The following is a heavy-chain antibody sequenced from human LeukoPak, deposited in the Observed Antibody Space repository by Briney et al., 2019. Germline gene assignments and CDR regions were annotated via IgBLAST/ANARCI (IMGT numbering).Heavy chain of an antibody. Sequence: PSETLSLTCAVYGGSFSGYYWVWIRQSPGKGLEWIGEINHSGTTNYNPSLKSRVTISADTSKNQLSLRLSSVTAADTAVYYCARQAGDYVDYWGQGTLVTVSS. J-gene: IGHJ4*02. CDR2: INHSGTT. CDR3: ARQAGDYVDY. CDR1: GGSFSGYY. V-gene: IGHV4-34*01.